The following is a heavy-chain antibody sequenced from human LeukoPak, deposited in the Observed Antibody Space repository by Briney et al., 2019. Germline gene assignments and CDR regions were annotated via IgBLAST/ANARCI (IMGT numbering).Heavy chain of an antibody. Sequence: PSETLPLTCTVSGGSISSSSYYWGWIRQPPGKGLEWIASIYYSGSTYYNPSLEGRVTISVDASKNQFSLKLNSVTAADTAVYYCASQPRGAEVTYYYYGMDVWGQGTTVTVSS. CDR1: GGSISSSSYY. CDR2: IYYSGST. J-gene: IGHJ6*02. CDR3: ASQPRGAEVTYYYYGMDV. D-gene: IGHD5-18*01. V-gene: IGHV4-39*01.